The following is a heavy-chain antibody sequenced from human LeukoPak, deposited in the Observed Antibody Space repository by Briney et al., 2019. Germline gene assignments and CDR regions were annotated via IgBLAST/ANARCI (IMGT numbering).Heavy chain of an antibody. CDR1: GYTFTYYY. CDR3: ARESDTGKDSDH. J-gene: IGHJ4*02. D-gene: IGHD1-1*01. V-gene: IGHV1-46*01. Sequence: GASVKVSCKASGYTFTYYYMHWVRQAPGQGLEWMGMINPSSGSTSYAQKFQGRVTMTRGTSTSTVYMELSSLRSEDTALYYCARESDTGKDSDHWGQGTLVTVSS. CDR2: INPSSGST.